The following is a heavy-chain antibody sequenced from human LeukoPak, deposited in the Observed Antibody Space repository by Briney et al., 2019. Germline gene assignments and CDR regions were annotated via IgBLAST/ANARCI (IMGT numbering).Heavy chain of an antibody. J-gene: IGHJ4*02. Sequence: ASVKVSCKASGYTFTRYYMHWVRQALGQGGEWMGIINPSVVSTSYAQTFQGRVTMTRDTSTTTVYMELSSLRSEDTAVYYCARQLWLHPFDYWGQGTLVTVSS. V-gene: IGHV1-46*01. CDR2: INPSVVST. D-gene: IGHD5-18*01. CDR3: ARQLWLHPFDY. CDR1: GYTFTRYY.